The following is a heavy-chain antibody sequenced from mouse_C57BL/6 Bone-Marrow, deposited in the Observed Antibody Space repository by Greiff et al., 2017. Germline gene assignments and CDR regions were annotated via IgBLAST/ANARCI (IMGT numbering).Heavy chain of an antibody. CDR2: ISDGGSYP. D-gene: IGHD1-1*01. V-gene: IGHV5-4*01. Sequence: EVKLMESGGGLVKPGGSLKLSCAASGFTFSSYAMSWVRQTPEKRLEWVANISDGGSYPSYPDNVKGRFTISRDNAKNNLYLQMSHLKSEDTAMYYCAREGIYYNWYFDVWGTGTTVTVSS. CDR3: AREGIYYNWYFDV. J-gene: IGHJ1*03. CDR1: GFTFSSYA.